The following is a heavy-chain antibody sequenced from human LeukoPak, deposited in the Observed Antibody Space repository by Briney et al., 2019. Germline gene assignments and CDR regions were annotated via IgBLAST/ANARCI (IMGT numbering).Heavy chain of an antibody. D-gene: IGHD3-3*02. CDR1: GFTFSSYW. CDR2: VHSDESIT. J-gene: IGHJ6*02. CDR3: ARGHLPTPRSAMDV. Sequence: GGSLRHSCAASGFTFSSYWVHWVRQAPGKGLVLVLRVHSDESITTYADSVNGRFTISRDNAKNTLYLQMKSLRAEDTAVYYCARGHLPTPRSAMDVWGQGTTVTVSS. V-gene: IGHV3-74*01.